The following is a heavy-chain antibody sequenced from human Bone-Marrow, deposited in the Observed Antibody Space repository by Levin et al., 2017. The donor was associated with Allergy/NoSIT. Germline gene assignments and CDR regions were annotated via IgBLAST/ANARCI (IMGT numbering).Heavy chain of an antibody. D-gene: IGHD3-22*01. CDR1: GFTFSSYA. J-gene: IGHJ6*02. CDR2: ISGSGGST. V-gene: IGHV3-23*01. CDR3: AKEAPTNSSGYYALYYYGMDV. Sequence: GGSLGLSCAASGFTFSSYAMSWVRQAPGKGLEWVSAISGSGGSTYYADSVKGRFTISRDNSKNTLYLQMNSLRAEDTAVYYCAKEAPTNSSGYYALYYYGMDVWGQGTTVTVSS.